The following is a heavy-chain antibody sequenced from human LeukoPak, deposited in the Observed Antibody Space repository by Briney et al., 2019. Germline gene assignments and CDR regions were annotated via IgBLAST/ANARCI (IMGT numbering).Heavy chain of an antibody. J-gene: IGHJ4*02. V-gene: IGHV3-7*01. CDR3: ARDAGSGPVFDY. CDR2: IKQDGSEK. Sequence: GGSLRLSCAASGFTFSSYWMSWVRQAPGKGLEWEANIKQDGSEKHYVDSVKGRFTISRDSAKNSLYLQMNSLRAEDTAVYYCARDAGSGPVFDYWGQGALVTVSS. D-gene: IGHD6-19*01. CDR1: GFTFSSYW.